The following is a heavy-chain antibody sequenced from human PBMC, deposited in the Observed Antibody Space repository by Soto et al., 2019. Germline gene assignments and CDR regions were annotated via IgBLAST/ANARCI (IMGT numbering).Heavy chain of an antibody. CDR2: ISYDGSNK. Sequence: QVQLVESGGGVVQPGRSLRLSCAASGFTFSSYGMHWVRQAPGKGLEWVAVISYDGSNKYYADSVKGRFTISRDNSKNTLYLQMNSLRAEDTAVYYCAKAYYYDSSGYGWYFDLWGRGTLVTVSS. D-gene: IGHD3-22*01. J-gene: IGHJ2*01. CDR3: AKAYYYDSSGYGWYFDL. CDR1: GFTFSSYG. V-gene: IGHV3-30*18.